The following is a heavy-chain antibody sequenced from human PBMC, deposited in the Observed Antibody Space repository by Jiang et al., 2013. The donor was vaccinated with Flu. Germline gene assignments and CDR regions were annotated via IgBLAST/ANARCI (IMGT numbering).Heavy chain of an antibody. CDR1: GGSISSYY. Sequence: GPGLVKPSETLSLTCTVSGGSISSYYWSWIRQPPGKGLEWIGYIYYSGSTNYNPSLKSRVTISVDTSKNQFSLKLSSVTAADTAVYYCARSLAAGSSGYSKWRRWYFDLWGRGTLVTVSS. D-gene: IGHD3-22*01. CDR3: ARSLAAGSSGYSKWRRWYFDL. V-gene: IGHV4-59*01. J-gene: IGHJ2*01. CDR2: IYYSGST.